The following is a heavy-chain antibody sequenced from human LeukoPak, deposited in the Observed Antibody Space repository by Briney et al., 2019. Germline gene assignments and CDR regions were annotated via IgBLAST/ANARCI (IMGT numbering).Heavy chain of an antibody. CDR1: GGSISSGDYY. Sequence: SQTLSLTCTVSGGSISSGDYYWSWIRQPPGKGLEWIGYIYYSGSTYYNPSLKSRVTISVDTSKNQFSLKLSSVTAADTAVYYCARIGVGGATSRKAFDIWGQGTMVTVS. CDR3: ARIGVGGATSRKAFDI. J-gene: IGHJ3*02. CDR2: IYYSGST. V-gene: IGHV4-30-4*08. D-gene: IGHD1-26*01.